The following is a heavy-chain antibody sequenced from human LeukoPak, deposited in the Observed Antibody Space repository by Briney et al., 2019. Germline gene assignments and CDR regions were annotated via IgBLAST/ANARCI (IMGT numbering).Heavy chain of an antibody. J-gene: IGHJ4*02. CDR3: AREAGYYYDSSGYYAL. CDR2: IYYSGST. CDR1: GGSISSYY. V-gene: IGHV4-59*01. Sequence: SETLSLTCTVSGGSISSYYWSWIRQPPGKGLEWVGHIYYSGSTNYNPSLKSRVTISVDTSKNQFSLKLSSVTAADTAVYYCAREAGYYYDSSGYYALWGQGTLVTVSS. D-gene: IGHD3-22*01.